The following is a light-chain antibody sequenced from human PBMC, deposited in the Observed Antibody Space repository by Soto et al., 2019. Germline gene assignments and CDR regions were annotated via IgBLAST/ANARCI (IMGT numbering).Light chain of an antibody. Sequence: EIVLTQSPGTLSLSPGEGATLSCRASQSFGSSHLAWYQQKPGQAPRLLIYGASTRATGIPARFSGSGSGTEFALTISSLQSEDFGVYYCLQHYSWPWTFGQGTKVDIK. J-gene: IGKJ1*01. CDR1: QSFGSSH. V-gene: IGKV3-15*01. CDR3: LQHYSWPWT. CDR2: GAS.